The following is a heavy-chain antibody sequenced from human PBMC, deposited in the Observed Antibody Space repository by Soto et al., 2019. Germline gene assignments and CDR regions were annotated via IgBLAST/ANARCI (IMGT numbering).Heavy chain of an antibody. Sequence: QVQLVQSGAEVKKPGSSVKVSCKASGGNFSSYSVSWVRQAPGQGLEWMGGIIPIFGPANYAQKFQGRVTIPADESASTVYMELSSLRSEDTAVYYCARRLVGVASIWFDPWGQGTLVNVSS. V-gene: IGHV1-69*01. CDR1: GGNFSSYS. J-gene: IGHJ5*02. CDR3: ARRLVGVASIWFDP. D-gene: IGHD3-16*01. CDR2: IIPIFGPA.